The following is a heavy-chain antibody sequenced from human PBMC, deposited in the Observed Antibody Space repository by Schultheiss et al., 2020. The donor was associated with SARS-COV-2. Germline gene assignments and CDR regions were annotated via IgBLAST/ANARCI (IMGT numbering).Heavy chain of an antibody. CDR2: IYYSGST. Sequence: SETLSLTCTVSGGSISSYYWSWIRQPPGKGLEWIGSIYYSGSTYYNPSLKSRVTISVDTSKNQFSLKLSSVTAADTAVYYCARDRGTGEPIDYWGQGTLVTVSS. CDR1: GGSISSYY. D-gene: IGHD7-27*01. J-gene: IGHJ4*02. CDR3: ARDRGTGEPIDY. V-gene: IGHV4-59*05.